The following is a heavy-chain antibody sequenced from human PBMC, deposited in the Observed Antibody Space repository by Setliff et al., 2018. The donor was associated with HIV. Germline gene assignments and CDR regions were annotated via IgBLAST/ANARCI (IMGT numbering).Heavy chain of an antibody. CDR2: INPNNGGT. CDR3: VRARVFDSFDV. CDR1: GFLVTGYN. Sequence: ASVKVSCKALGFLVTGYNVHWVRQAPGHGPEWLGRINPNNGGTNYAQKFQGRVTMSLDTSTSTVYLELKALTSDDTAVYYCVRARVFDSFDVWGPGTMVTVSS. J-gene: IGHJ3*01. V-gene: IGHV1-2*06.